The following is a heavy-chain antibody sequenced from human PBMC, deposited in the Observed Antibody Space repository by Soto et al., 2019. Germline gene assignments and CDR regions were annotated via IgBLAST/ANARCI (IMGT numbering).Heavy chain of an antibody. D-gene: IGHD3-10*01. V-gene: IGHV1-69*12. CDR3: AREEEITMVRGVMFDP. Sequence: QVQLVQSGAEVKKPGSSVKVSCKASGGTFSSCAISWVRQAPGQGLEWMGGIIPIFGTANYAQKFQGRVTITADESTSTAYMELSSLRSEDTAVYYCAREEEITMVRGVMFDPWGQGTLVTVSS. CDR2: IIPIFGTA. J-gene: IGHJ5*02. CDR1: GGTFSSCA.